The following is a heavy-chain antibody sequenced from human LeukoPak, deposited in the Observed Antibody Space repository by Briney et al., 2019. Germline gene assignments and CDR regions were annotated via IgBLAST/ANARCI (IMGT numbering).Heavy chain of an antibody. CDR2: INTNTGNP. D-gene: IGHD6-13*01. CDR1: GGTFSSYA. CDR3: ARVDYSSSWSRDFQH. Sequence: ASVKVSCKASGGTFSSYAISWVRQAPGQGLEWMGWINTNTGNPTYAQGFTGRFVFSLDTSVSTAYLQISSLKAEDTAVYYCARVDYSSSWSRDFQHWGQGTLVTVSS. J-gene: IGHJ1*01. V-gene: IGHV7-4-1*02.